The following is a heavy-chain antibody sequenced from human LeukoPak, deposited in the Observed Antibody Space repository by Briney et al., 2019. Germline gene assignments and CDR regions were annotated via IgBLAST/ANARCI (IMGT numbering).Heavy chain of an antibody. V-gene: IGHV1-2*02. D-gene: IGHD1-26*01. CDR2: MNPNSGGA. CDR1: GYTFTGYY. Sequence: GASVKVSCKASGYTFTGYYVHWVRQAPGQGLEWMGWMNPNSGGATYGQKFQGRVTMTRDMSIGTAYMQLSSLRSDDTAVYYCTRQELIVGATTFDYWGQGTLITASS. J-gene: IGHJ4*02. CDR3: TRQELIVGATTFDY.